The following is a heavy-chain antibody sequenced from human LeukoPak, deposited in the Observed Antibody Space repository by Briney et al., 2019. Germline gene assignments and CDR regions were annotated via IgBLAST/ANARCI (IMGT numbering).Heavy chain of an antibody. D-gene: IGHD6-19*01. CDR3: ARAAVADYYYYYGMDV. CDR2: FYSSGST. V-gene: IGHV3-53*04. CDR1: GFTVSSNY. Sequence: GGSLRLSCAASGFTVSSNYMSWFRRAPGKGLEGVSVFYSSGSTYYADSVKGRFTISRHNSKNTLYLQMNSLRAEDTAVYYCARAAVADYYYYYGMDVWGQGTTVTVSS. J-gene: IGHJ6*02.